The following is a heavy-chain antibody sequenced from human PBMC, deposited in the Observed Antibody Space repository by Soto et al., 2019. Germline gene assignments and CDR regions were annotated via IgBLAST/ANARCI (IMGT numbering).Heavy chain of an antibody. CDR1: GYSFTSYW. J-gene: IGHJ6*02. Sequence: GESLKISCNGSGYSFTSYWIGWVRQMPGKGLEWMGIIYPGDSDTRYSPSFQGQVTISADKSISTAYLQWSSLKASDTAMYYCARVGQLVKAGMDVWGQGTTVTVSS. CDR2: IYPGDSDT. V-gene: IGHV5-51*01. CDR3: ARVGQLVKAGMDV. D-gene: IGHD6-6*01.